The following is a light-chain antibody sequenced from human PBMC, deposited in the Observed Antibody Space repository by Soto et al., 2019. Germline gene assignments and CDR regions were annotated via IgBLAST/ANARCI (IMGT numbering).Light chain of an antibody. V-gene: IGKV1-39*01. Sequence: DLLMTPSPSSLSASAGDRVTITCRASQNVRTSLNWYQQKAGKAPKLLIYAASTLQLGVPSRFXVTESGTEFTLTISSLQPDDVAMYYSQQSTTAPPFTFGLGTKVE. CDR3: QQSTTAPPFT. CDR1: QNVRTS. CDR2: AAS. J-gene: IGKJ2*01.